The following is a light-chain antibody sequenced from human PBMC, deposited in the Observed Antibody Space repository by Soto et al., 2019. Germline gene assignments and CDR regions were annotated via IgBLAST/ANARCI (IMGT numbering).Light chain of an antibody. CDR1: SSDIGGYNY. Sequence: QSALTQPASLSGSPGQSITISCTGTSSDIGGYNYVSWYQQHPGKAPKLMISDVSNRPSGVSNRFSGSKSGNTASLTISGLQAEDEADYYCGSYRASGTTHHVFGTGTKVTVL. V-gene: IGLV2-14*03. CDR2: DVS. J-gene: IGLJ1*01. CDR3: GSYRASGTTHHV.